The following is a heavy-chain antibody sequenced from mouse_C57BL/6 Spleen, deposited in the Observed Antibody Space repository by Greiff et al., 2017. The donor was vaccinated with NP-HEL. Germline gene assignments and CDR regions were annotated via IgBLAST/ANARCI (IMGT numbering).Heavy chain of an antibody. D-gene: IGHD1-1*01. CDR3: ARDYGSSYEGYFDV. V-gene: IGHV1-59*01. J-gene: IGHJ1*03. Sequence: QVQLKQPGAELVRPGTSVKLSCKASGYTFTSYWMHWVKQRPRQGLEWIGVIDPSDSYTNYNQKFKGKATLTVDTSSSTAYMQLSSLTSEDSAVYYCARDYGSSYEGYFDVWGTGTTVTVSS. CDR2: IDPSDSYT. CDR1: GYTFTSYW.